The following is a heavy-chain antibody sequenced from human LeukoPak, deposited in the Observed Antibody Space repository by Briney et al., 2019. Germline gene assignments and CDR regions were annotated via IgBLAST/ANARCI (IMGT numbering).Heavy chain of an antibody. CDR1: GFTLSSHW. Sequence: PGGSLRLSCAASGFTLSSHWMHWVRQGPGKGLVWVSRVSADGGITNYADSVKGRFTISRDNAKNTLYLQMNSLRAEDTALYYCARDRPDGSPGPMDVWGKGTTVTVSS. J-gene: IGHJ6*03. V-gene: IGHV3-74*01. D-gene: IGHD1-14*01. CDR3: ARDRPDGSPGPMDV. CDR2: VSADGGIT.